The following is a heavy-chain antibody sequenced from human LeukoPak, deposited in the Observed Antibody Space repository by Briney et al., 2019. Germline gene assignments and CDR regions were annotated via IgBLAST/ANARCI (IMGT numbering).Heavy chain of an antibody. V-gene: IGHV4-34*01. Sequence: SETLSLTCAVYGGSFSGYYWSWIRQPPGKGREWIGEINHSGSTNYNTSLKSRVTISVDTSKNQFSLKLSSVTAADTAVYYCARASKWVPAAHNWFDPWGQGTLVTVSS. J-gene: IGHJ5*02. D-gene: IGHD2-2*01. CDR3: ARASKWVPAAHNWFDP. CDR1: GGSFSGYY. CDR2: INHSGST.